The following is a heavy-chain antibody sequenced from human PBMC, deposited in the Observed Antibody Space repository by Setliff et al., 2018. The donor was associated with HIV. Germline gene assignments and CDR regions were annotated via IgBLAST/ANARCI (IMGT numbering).Heavy chain of an antibody. CDR1: GGSISTSSYY. V-gene: IGHV4-39*01. D-gene: IGHD6-6*01. Sequence: SETLSLTCTVSGGSISTSSYYWGWIRQPPGKDLEWIGSIYESGSTYYNPSLKSRVSISVDTSKNQFSLKLSSVTAADTAVYYCARLAASIAARRRFDYWGQGTLVTVS. J-gene: IGHJ4*02. CDR3: ARLAASIAARRRFDY. CDR2: IYESGST.